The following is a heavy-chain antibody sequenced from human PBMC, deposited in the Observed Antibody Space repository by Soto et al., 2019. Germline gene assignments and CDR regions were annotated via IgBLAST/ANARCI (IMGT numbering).Heavy chain of an antibody. V-gene: IGHV3-23*01. D-gene: IGHD1-26*01. CDR3: ARGGQLTPYYYFDS. CDR2: ISAAGRRP. CDR1: GFTFGIYA. Sequence: GSLRLSCAASGFTFGIYAMTWVRQAPGKGLEWVSSISAAGRRPYYADSVKGRFAISRDNSKNTLFLQMNSLRAEDTAVYYCARGGQLTPYYYFDSWGQGTLVTVSS. J-gene: IGHJ4*02.